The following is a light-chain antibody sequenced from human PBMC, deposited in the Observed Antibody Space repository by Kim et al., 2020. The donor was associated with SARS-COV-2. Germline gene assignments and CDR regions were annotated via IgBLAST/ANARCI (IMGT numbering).Light chain of an antibody. Sequence: QSVLTQPPSASGTPGQRVNISCSGNISNIASNPVHWYQQLPGTAPKVLIYNSDRRPSGVPDRFSGSKSGTSASLAISGLQSEDDGDYYCAAWDANLNAYVFGTGTKVTAL. CDR3: AAWDANLNAYV. CDR1: ISNIASNP. CDR2: NSD. V-gene: IGLV1-44*01. J-gene: IGLJ1*01.